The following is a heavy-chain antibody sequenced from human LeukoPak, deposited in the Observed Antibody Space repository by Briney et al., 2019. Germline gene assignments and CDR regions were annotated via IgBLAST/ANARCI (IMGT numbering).Heavy chain of an antibody. CDR3: ARDQLAYSGYDTLFDY. CDR2: IYSGGST. V-gene: IGHV3-53*01. J-gene: IGHJ4*02. D-gene: IGHD5-12*01. Sequence: GGSLRLSCAASGFTVSSNYMSWVRQAPGKGLEWVSVIYSGGSTYDADSVKGRFTISRDNSRNTLYLQMNSLRAEDTAVYYCARDQLAYSGYDTLFDYWGQGTLVTVSS. CDR1: GFTVSSNY.